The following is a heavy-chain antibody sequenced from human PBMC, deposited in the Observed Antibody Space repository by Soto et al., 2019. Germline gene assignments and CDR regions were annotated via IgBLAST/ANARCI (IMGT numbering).Heavy chain of an antibody. CDR2: IYYSGST. CDR3: ARELDPYYGGNSLSLDC. D-gene: IGHD4-17*01. CDR1: GGSISSGGYY. V-gene: IGHV4-31*03. J-gene: IGHJ4*02. Sequence: SETLSLTCTVSGGSISSGGYYWSWIRQHPGKGLEWIGYIYYSGSTYYNPSLKSRVTISVDTSKNQFSLKLSSVTAADTAVYYCARELDPYYGGNSLSLDCWGQGTLVTVSS.